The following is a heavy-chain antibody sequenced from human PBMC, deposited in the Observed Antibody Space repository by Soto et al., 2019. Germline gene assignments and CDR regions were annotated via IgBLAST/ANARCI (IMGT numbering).Heavy chain of an antibody. V-gene: IGHV4-4*07. D-gene: IGHD1-1*01. CDR1: GASISAFY. CDR3: VRDGTKTLRDWLDP. J-gene: IGHJ5*02. CDR2: IYATGTT. Sequence: PSETLSLTCTVSGASISAFYWTWIRKSAGRGLEWIGRIYATGTTDYNPSLKSRVMMSVDTSKKQFSLKLRSVTAADTAVYYCVRDGTKTLRDWLDPWGQGISVTVSS.